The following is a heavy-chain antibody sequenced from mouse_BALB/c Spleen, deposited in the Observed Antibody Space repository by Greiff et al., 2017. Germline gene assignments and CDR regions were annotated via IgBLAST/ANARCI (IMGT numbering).Heavy chain of an antibody. CDR1: GFSLTSYG. Sequence: QVQLQQSGPGLVAPSQSLSITCTVSGFSLTSYGVHWVRQPPGKGLEWLGVIWAGGSTNYNSALMSRLSISKDNSKSQVFLKMNSLQTDDTAMYYCARESITTAPGFAYWGQGTLVTVSA. V-gene: IGHV2-9*02. J-gene: IGHJ3*01. D-gene: IGHD1-2*01. CDR3: ARESITTAPGFAY. CDR2: IWAGGST.